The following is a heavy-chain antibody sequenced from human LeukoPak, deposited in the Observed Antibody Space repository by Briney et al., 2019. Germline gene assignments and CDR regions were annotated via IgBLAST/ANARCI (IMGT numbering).Heavy chain of an antibody. CDR3: ARDVMVRGVPNDAFDI. J-gene: IGHJ3*02. CDR2: IYSGGST. D-gene: IGHD3-10*01. CDR1: GFTVSSNY. Sequence: GSLRLSCAASGFTVSSNYMSWVRQAPGKGLEWVSVIYSGGSTYYADSVKGRFTISRDNSKNTLYLQMNSLRAEDTAVYFCARDVMVRGVPNDAFDIWGQGTMVTVSS. V-gene: IGHV3-66*01.